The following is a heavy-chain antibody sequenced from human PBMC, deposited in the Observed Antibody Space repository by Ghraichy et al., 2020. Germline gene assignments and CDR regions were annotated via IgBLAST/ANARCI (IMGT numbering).Heavy chain of an antibody. CDR2: INHSGST. J-gene: IGHJ4*02. CDR3: ARGDGGVGATDWYY. V-gene: IGHV4-34*01. Sequence: SETLSLTCAVYGGSFSGYYWSWIRQPPGKGLEWIGEINHSGSTNYNPSLKSRVTISVDTSKNQFSLKLSSVTAADTAVYYCARGDGGVGATDWYYWGQGTLFTVSS. CDR1: GGSFSGYY. D-gene: IGHD1-26*01.